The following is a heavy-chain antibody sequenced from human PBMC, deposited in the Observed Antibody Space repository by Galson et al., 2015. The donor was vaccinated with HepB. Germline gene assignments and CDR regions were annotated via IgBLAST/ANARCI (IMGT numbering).Heavy chain of an antibody. CDR1: GGSFSGYY. J-gene: IGHJ4*02. V-gene: IGHV4-34*01. CDR3: VRVWGL. CDR2: LSPSGST. Sequence: SETLSLTCAVYGGSFSGYYLSWIRQPPGKGLEWIGDLSPSGSTYYNPSLKSRVVISLDTSKNQFSLRLSFVTAADTAVYYCVRVWGLWGRGTLVTVSS. D-gene: IGHD7-27*01.